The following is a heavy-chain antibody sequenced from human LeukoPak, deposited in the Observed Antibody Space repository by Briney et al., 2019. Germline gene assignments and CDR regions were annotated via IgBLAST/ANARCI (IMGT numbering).Heavy chain of an antibody. CDR2: ISGSGGRK. J-gene: IGHJ5*02. Sequence: PGGSLRLSCAASGFTFSSYEMNWVRQAPGKGLEWVSAISGSGGRKYYADSVKGRFTISRDNSKNTLYLQMNSLRAEDTAVYYCAKALIQLWLPDWFDPWGQGTLVTVSS. D-gene: IGHD5-18*01. V-gene: IGHV3-23*01. CDR3: AKALIQLWLPDWFDP. CDR1: GFTFSSYE.